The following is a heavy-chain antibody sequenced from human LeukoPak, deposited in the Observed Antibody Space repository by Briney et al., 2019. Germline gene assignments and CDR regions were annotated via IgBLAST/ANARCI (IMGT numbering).Heavy chain of an antibody. CDR3: ARDGTAAGLYFDL. V-gene: IGHV3-7*01. J-gene: IGHJ4*01. CDR2: IRQDGSEK. D-gene: IGHD6-13*01. CDR1: GFIFTDYW. Sequence: GGSLRLSCEVSGFIFTDYWMNWVRQAPGKGPEWVASIRQDGSEKTYVDSVKGRFTISRDNTKNSLSLQLNGLRAEDTAVYYCARDGTAAGLYFDLWGQGTLVTVSS.